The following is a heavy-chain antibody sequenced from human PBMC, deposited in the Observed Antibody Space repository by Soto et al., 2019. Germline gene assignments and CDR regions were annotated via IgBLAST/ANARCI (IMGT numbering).Heavy chain of an antibody. V-gene: IGHV1-18*01. J-gene: IGHJ6*02. CDR1: GYTFTSYG. D-gene: IGHD6-13*01. CDR3: ARDRRQLVSTYGMDV. CDR2: ISAYNGNT. Sequence: ASVKVSCKASGYTFTSYGISWVRQAPGQGLEWMGWISAYNGNTNYAQKLQGRVTMTTDTSTSTAYMELRSLRSDDTAVYYCARDRRQLVSTYGMDVWGQGTTVTVSS.